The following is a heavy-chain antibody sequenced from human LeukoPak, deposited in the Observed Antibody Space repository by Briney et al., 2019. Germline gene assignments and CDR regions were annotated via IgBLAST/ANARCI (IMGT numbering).Heavy chain of an antibody. CDR1: GYTFTNYD. Sequence: ASVKVSCKASGYTFTNYDVNWVRQATGQGLEWMGWMNPNSGNTGYAQKFQGRVTITRNTSISTAYMELSSLRAEDTAVYYCAKASRRWSSGYLGPFDYWGQGTLVTVSS. CDR2: MNPNSGNT. D-gene: IGHD3-22*01. J-gene: IGHJ4*02. V-gene: IGHV1-8*03. CDR3: AKASRRWSSGYLGPFDY.